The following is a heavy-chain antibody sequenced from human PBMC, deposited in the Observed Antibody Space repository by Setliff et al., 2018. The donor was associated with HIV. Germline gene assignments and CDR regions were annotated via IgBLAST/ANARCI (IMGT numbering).Heavy chain of an antibody. CDR2: IYHNGIT. CDR3: ARDQKGYSYGYFDS. Sequence: SETLSLTCAVYGGSFRGYFWSWIRQPPGKGLEWIGSIYHNGITYYNPSLKSRVTISVDTSQNQFSLRLSSVTAADTAVYYCARDQKGYSYGYFDSWGQGTLVTVSS. CDR1: GGSFRGYF. D-gene: IGHD5-18*01. V-gene: IGHV4-34*01. J-gene: IGHJ4*02.